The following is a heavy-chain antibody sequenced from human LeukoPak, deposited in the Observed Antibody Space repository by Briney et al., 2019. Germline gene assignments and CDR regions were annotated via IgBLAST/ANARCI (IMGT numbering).Heavy chain of an antibody. CDR1: GYTFTGYW. J-gene: IGHJ3*02. CDR2: ISPSGGST. Sequence: ASVKVSCKAFGYTFTGYWMHWVRQAPGQGPEWMGVISPSGGSTIYAQKFKGRVTLTRDMSTSTDYLELSSLRSEDTAVYYCARRGVECTNGVCPTPGFAFDIWGQGTMVTVSS. V-gene: IGHV1-46*01. CDR3: ARRGVECTNGVCPTPGFAFDI. D-gene: IGHD2-8*01.